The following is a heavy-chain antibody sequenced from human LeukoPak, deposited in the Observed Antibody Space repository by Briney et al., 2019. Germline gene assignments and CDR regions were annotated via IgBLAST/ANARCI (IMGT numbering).Heavy chain of an antibody. D-gene: IGHD2-2*01. J-gene: IGHJ4*02. CDR2: IAISDGKT. CDR3: AKLGTSDDY. CDR1: GFTLSSTA. Sequence: GGSLRLSCAASGFTLSSTAMSWVRQAPGKGLEWVSTIAISDGKTYYADSVKGRLSISRDTSKNTLYLQMNSLRAEDTAVYYCAKLGTSDDYWGQGTLVTVSS. V-gene: IGHV3-23*01.